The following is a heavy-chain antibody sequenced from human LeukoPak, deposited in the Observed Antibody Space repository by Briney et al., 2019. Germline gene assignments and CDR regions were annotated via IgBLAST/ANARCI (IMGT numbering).Heavy chain of an antibody. J-gene: IGHJ5*02. CDR1: GGSISSGGYY. CDR2: IYYSGST. Sequence: PSETLSLTCTVSGGSISSGGYYWSWIRQHPGKGLEWIGYIYYSGSTYYNPSLKSRVTISVDTSKNQFSLKLSSVTAADTAVYYCARGRGYYDPFDPWGQGTLVTVSS. D-gene: IGHD3-22*01. V-gene: IGHV4-31*03. CDR3: ARGRGYYDPFDP.